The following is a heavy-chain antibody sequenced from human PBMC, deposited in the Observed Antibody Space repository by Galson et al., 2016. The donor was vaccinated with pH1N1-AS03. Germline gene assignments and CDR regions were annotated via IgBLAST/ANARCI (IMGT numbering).Heavy chain of an antibody. CDR3: ARDMLRPVGGTIVDY. J-gene: IGHJ4*02. D-gene: IGHD6-19*01. V-gene: IGHV3-7*01. CDR1: GFSFPNYA. CDR2: INQDGAKH. Sequence: SLRLSCAASGFSFPNYAMNWVRQAPGRGPEWVANINQDGAKHYYVDSVRGRFTISRDNAKNSLYLQMNSLRVEDTAVYYCARDMLRPVGGTIVDYWGQGTLVTVSS.